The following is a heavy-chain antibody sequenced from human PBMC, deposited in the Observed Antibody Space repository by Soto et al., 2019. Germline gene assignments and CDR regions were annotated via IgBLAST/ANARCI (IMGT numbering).Heavy chain of an antibody. CDR3: ARAESYDSYRVYYGMDV. V-gene: IGHV3-48*03. Sequence: PGGSLRLSCAASGFTFSSYEMNWVRQAPGKGLEWVSYISISGSTIYYADSVKGRFTISRDNAKNSLYLQMNSLRAEDTAVYYCARAESYDSYRVYYGMDVWGQGTTVTVSS. J-gene: IGHJ6*02. D-gene: IGHD5-12*01. CDR2: ISISGSTI. CDR1: GFTFSSYE.